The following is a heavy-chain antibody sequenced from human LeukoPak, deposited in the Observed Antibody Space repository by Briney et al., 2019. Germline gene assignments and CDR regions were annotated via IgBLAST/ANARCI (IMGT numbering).Heavy chain of an antibody. Sequence: PSETLSLTRTVSGGSISSYYWSWIRQPAGKGLEWIGRIYTSGSTNYNPSLKSRVTMSVDTSKNQFSLKLSSVTAADTAVYYCARDIMVRGVIFAYYYYYYMDVWGKGTTVTISS. D-gene: IGHD3-10*01. CDR2: IYTSGST. J-gene: IGHJ6*03. V-gene: IGHV4-4*07. CDR1: GGSISSYY. CDR3: ARDIMVRGVIFAYYYYYYMDV.